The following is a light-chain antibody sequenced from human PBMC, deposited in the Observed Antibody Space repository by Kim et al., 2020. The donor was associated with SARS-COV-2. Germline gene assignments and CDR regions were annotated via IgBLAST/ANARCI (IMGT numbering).Light chain of an antibody. CDR2: FDS. CDR3: QVWDTGSTHVV. J-gene: IGLJ2*01. CDR1: NMVTKS. Sequence: APGKTASITCGGNNMVTKSVHWYQQKPGQAPVLVIYFDSDRPSGIPERFSGSISGNTATLTISRVEAGDEADYYCQVWDTGSTHVVFGGGTQLTVL. V-gene: IGLV3-21*04.